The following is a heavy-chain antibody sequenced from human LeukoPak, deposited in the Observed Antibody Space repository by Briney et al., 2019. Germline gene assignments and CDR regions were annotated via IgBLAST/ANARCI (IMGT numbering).Heavy chain of an antibody. CDR3: ARELFSSGSCPDG. Sequence: GGSLRLSCSASGFTFSYYAIHWVRQAPGKGLEWVALIWSDGSNKYYADSVKGRITISRDNSKNTVYLQMNSLRAVDTAVYYCARELFSSGSCPDGWGQGTLVTVSS. CDR1: GFTFSYYA. J-gene: IGHJ4*02. D-gene: IGHD3-10*01. CDR2: IWSDGSNK. V-gene: IGHV3-33*01.